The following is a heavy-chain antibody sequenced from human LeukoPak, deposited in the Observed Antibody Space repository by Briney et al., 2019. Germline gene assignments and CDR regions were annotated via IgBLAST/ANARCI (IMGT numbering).Heavy chain of an antibody. D-gene: IGHD2-15*01. CDR2: IYYSGST. CDR1: GGSISSSSYY. V-gene: IGHV4-39*07. CDR3: ARVLPPSHCNDY. J-gene: IGHJ4*02. Sequence: SETLSLTCTVSGGSISSSSYYWGWIRQPPGKGLEWIGSIYYSGSTYYNPSLKSRVTISVDTSKNQFSLKLSSVTAADTAVYYCARVLPPSHCNDYWGQGTLVTVSS.